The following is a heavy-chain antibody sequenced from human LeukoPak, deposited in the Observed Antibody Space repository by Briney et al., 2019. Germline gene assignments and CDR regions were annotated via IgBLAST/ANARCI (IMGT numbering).Heavy chain of an antibody. V-gene: IGHV1-18*01. CDR1: GYTFTDFG. D-gene: IGHD3/OR15-3a*01. CDR2: ISAYNGNK. CDR3: TRDLGVDTTMIFFDH. J-gene: IGHJ4*02. Sequence: ASVKVSCKASGYTFTDFGISWVRQAPGQGLEWMGWISAYNGNKNYVQKFQGRVTMTTDTSTSTAYMELTSLRSDDTAMYYCTRDLGVDTTMIFFDHGGKEPLVPVSS.